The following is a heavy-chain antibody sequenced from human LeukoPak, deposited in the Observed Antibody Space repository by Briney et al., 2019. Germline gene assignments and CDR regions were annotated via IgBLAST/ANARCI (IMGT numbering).Heavy chain of an antibody. Sequence: GGSLRLSCAASGFTFSSYWMTWVRQAPAKGLEWVATIKQDGSERYYVDSVKGRFSISRDNARNSLYLQMNSLRAEDTAVYYCAREYSSDWPTRFDYWGQGTLVTVSS. CDR1: GFTFSSYW. D-gene: IGHD6-19*01. V-gene: IGHV3-7*01. CDR3: AREYSSDWPTRFDY. CDR2: IKQDGSER. J-gene: IGHJ4*02.